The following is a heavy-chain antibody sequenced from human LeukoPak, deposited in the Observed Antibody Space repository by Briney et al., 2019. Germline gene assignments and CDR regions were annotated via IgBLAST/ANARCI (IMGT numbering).Heavy chain of an antibody. V-gene: IGHV4-59*01. Sequence: PSETLSLTCTVSGGSISSYYWSWIRQPPGKGLEWSGYIYYSGSTNYNPSLKSRVTISVDTYKNQFSLKLSSVTAADTAVYYCARGKLRYFDWLPLPDYWGQGPLVTVSS. CDR3: ARGKLRYFDWLPLPDY. CDR2: IYYSGST. J-gene: IGHJ4*02. CDR1: GGSISSYY. D-gene: IGHD3-9*01.